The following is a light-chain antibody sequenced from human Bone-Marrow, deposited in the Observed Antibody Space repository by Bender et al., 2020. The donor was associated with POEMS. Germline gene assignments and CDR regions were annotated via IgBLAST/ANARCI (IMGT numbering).Light chain of an antibody. J-gene: IGLJ3*02. Sequence: QSVLTQPPSASGTPGQRVTISCSGSSSNIGSNYVHWYQHLPGTAPKLLIYGYNNRPSGVPDRFSGSKSGTSASLAITGLQAEDEGDYYCQSYDNSLGGWVFGGGTKLTVL. CDR3: QSYDNSLGGWV. CDR2: GYN. V-gene: IGLV1-40*01. CDR1: SSNIGSNY.